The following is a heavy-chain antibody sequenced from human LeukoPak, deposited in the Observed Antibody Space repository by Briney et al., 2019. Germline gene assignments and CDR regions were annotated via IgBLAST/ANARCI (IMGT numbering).Heavy chain of an antibody. CDR2: IWYDGTNK. J-gene: IGHJ4*02. V-gene: IGHV3-33*01. Sequence: GRSLRLSCAASGFTFSGYGMHWVRQAPGKGLEWVAVIWYDGTNKDYADSVKGRFTVSKDNSKNTLYLQMNSLRAEDTAVYYCARDVAVDYFDYWGQGTLVTVSS. CDR1: GFTFSGYG. CDR3: ARDVAVDYFDY.